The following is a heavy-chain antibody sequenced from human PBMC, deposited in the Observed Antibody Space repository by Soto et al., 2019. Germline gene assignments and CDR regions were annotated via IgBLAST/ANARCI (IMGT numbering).Heavy chain of an antibody. CDR1: GFTFSSYS. Sequence: GGSLRLSCAASGFTFSSYSMNWVRQAPGKGLEWVSYISSSSSTIYYADSVKGRFTISRDNAKNSLYLQMNSLRAEDTAVYYCARDGGIYYYYGMDVWGQGTTVTV. CDR3: ARDGGIYYYYGMDV. CDR2: ISSSSSTI. D-gene: IGHD2-15*01. J-gene: IGHJ6*02. V-gene: IGHV3-48*01.